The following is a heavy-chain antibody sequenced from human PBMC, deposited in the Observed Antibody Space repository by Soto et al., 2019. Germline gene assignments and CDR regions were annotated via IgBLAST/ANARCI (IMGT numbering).Heavy chain of an antibody. CDR3: AKGRGGSGSLTPRVDF. CDR1: GFTFNNYA. V-gene: IGHV3-23*01. J-gene: IGHJ4*02. D-gene: IGHD3-10*01. CDR2: ISGGGDTT. Sequence: EVQLLESGGGLVQPGGSLRLSCAASGFTFNNYAVTWVRQAPGKGLEWVSAISGGGDTTSYADFVKGRFTVSRDGSKNTLYLQMSSLRAEDTALYYCAKGRGGSGSLTPRVDFWGQGTLVTVSS.